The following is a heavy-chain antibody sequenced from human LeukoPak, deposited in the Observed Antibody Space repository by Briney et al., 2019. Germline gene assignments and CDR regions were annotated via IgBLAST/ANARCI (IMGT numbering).Heavy chain of an antibody. CDR2: ISGSGGDT. J-gene: IGHJ6*03. D-gene: IGHD4-17*01. CDR1: GFTFSSHA. Sequence: GGSLRLSCAASGFTFSSHAMNWVRQAPGKGLEWVSTISGSGGDTYYADSVKGRFTISRDDSKNTLYLQMNSLRAEDTAVYYCARAYGTYHMDVWGKGTTVTVSS. CDR3: ARAYGTYHMDV. V-gene: IGHV3-23*01.